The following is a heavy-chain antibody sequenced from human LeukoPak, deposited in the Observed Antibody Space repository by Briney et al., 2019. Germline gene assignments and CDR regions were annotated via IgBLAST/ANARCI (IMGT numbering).Heavy chain of an antibody. CDR2: ISTRSTTI. Sequence: GGSLRLSCAASGFPFSTYSMNWVRQAPGKGLEWVSYISTRSTTIYYADSVKGRFTISRDNAKDSLYLQMNSLRAEDTAVYYCARGILDSSGGDAFDIWGQGTMVTVSS. D-gene: IGHD6-19*01. CDR3: ARGILDSSGGDAFDI. J-gene: IGHJ3*02. CDR1: GFPFSTYS. V-gene: IGHV3-48*01.